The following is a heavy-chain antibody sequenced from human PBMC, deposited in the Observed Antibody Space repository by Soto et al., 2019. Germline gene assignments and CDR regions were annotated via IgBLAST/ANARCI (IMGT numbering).Heavy chain of an antibody. V-gene: IGHV1-69*01. CDR3: ATASDSTWYNWLDP. D-gene: IGHD6-13*01. CDR1: GGNFSSHG. Sequence: QVQVVQPGAEVKKPGSSVKVSCKAAGGNFSSHGIRWVRQAPGQGLEFMGGIIPTFGTTNYAHKFRGRVTITADESTSTADLELSGLRSEDTCIYYCATASDSTWYNWLDPWCQGTLVTVSS. J-gene: IGHJ5*02. CDR2: IIPTFGTT.